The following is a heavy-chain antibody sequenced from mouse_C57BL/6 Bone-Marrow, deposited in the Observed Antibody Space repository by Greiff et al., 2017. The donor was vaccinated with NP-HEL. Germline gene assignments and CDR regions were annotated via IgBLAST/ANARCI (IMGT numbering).Heavy chain of an antibody. Sequence: VQLQQSGPGLVQPSQSLSITCTVSGFSFTSYGVHWVRQSPGKGLEWLGVIWRGGSTDYNAAFMSRLSITKDNSTGQVFFKMNSLQADDTAIYYSANHYYGSSYDAMDYWGQGTSVTVAS. CDR1: GFSFTSYG. D-gene: IGHD1-1*01. CDR2: IWRGGST. CDR3: ANHYYGSSYDAMDY. V-gene: IGHV2-5*01. J-gene: IGHJ4*01.